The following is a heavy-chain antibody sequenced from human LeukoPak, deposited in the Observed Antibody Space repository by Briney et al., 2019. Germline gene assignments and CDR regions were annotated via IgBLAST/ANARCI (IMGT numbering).Heavy chain of an antibody. CDR2: ISSSNSYI. Sequence: GGSLRLSCAASGFTFGTYTMNWVRQAPGKGLEWVSSISSSNSYISSPDSVKGRFTISRDNAKNSLYLQMNSLRAEDTAVYYCARASTSLTTVTRGVDYWGQGTLVTVSS. V-gene: IGHV3-21*01. CDR3: ARASTSLTTVTRGVDY. D-gene: IGHD4-17*01. J-gene: IGHJ4*02. CDR1: GFTFGTYT.